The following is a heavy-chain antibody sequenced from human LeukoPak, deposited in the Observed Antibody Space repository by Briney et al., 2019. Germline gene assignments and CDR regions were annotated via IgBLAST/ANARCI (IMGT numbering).Heavy chain of an antibody. J-gene: IGHJ4*02. CDR3: AVIDPHYYDSSGYTDY. D-gene: IGHD3-22*01. CDR1: GYTFTSYG. V-gene: IGHV1-18*01. Sequence: ASVKVSCKASGYTFTSYGISWARQAPGQGLEWMGWISAYNGNTNYAQKLQGRVTMTTDTSTSTAYMELRSLRSDDTAVYYCAVIDPHYYDSSGYTDYWGQGTLVTVSS. CDR2: ISAYNGNT.